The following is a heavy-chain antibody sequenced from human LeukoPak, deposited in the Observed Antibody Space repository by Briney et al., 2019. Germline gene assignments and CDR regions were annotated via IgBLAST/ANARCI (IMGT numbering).Heavy chain of an antibody. V-gene: IGHV3-23*01. CDR3: AKDPETYSSRWFDS. J-gene: IGHJ5*01. CDR2: LSDNGGSP. D-gene: IGHD2-21*01. Sequence: GVLRLSCAASGFTFSNYAMSWVRQAPGKGLEWVSSLSDNGGSPYYADSVKGRFTISRDNSKNTLYLHMNSLRVEDTAVYYCAKDPETYSSRWFDSWGQGTLVTVSS. CDR1: GFTFSNYA.